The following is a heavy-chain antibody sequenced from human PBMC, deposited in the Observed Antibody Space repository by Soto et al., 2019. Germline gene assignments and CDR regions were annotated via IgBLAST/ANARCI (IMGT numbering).Heavy chain of an antibody. J-gene: IGHJ4*02. CDR1: GGSFSSYY. D-gene: IGHD1-26*01. CDR3: ARLFIPQWPDRYGGQYYFDY. CDR2: IYYSGST. Sequence: PSETLSLTCTVSGGSFSSYYWSWIRQPPGKGLEWIGYIYYSGSTNYNPSLKSRVTISVDTSTNQFSLKLSSVTAADTAVYYCARLFIPQWPDRYGGQYYFDYWGQGTLVTVSS. V-gene: IGHV4-59*08.